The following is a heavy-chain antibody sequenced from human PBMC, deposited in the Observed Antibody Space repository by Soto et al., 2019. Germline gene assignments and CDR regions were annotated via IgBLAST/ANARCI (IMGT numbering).Heavy chain of an antibody. CDR3: VGRTVPAPIHYYYMDV. D-gene: IGHD2-2*01. CDR1: GGSISSSSYY. V-gene: IGHV4-39*01. CDR2: IYYSGST. Sequence: QLQLQESGPGLVKPSETLSLTCTVSGGSISSSSYYWGWIRQPPGKGLEWIGSIYYSGSTYYNPSLKGRVTISEDTAKNQFTLKLSSVTAADTAVYYCVGRTVPAPIHYYYMDVWGKGTTVTVSS. J-gene: IGHJ6*03.